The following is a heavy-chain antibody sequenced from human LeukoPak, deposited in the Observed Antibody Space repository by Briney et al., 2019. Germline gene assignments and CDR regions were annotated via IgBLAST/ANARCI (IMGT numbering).Heavy chain of an antibody. V-gene: IGHV3-23*01. Sequence: GGSLRLSCAASGFTFSNYAMSWVRQAPGKGLEWVSTISGSGGSTFYADSVKGRFTISRDNSRNTLYLQMNSLRAGDTAIYYCAKDDYSYYAMDVWGRGTTVIVSS. CDR3: AKDDYSYYAMDV. CDR2: ISGSGGST. J-gene: IGHJ6*02. CDR1: GFTFSNYA.